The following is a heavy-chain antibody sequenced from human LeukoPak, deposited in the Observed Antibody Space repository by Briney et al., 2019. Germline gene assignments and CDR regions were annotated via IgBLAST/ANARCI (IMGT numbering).Heavy chain of an antibody. D-gene: IGHD3-22*01. CDR2: IYYSGST. Sequence: SETLSLTCTVSGGSISSYYWSWIRQPPGKGLEWIGYIYYSGSTNYNPSLKSRVTISVDTSKNQFSLKLSSVTAADTAVYYCATSAQTYYYDSSAYYYNWFDPWGQGTLVTVSS. CDR1: GGSISSYY. CDR3: ATSAQTYYYDSSAYYYNWFDP. V-gene: IGHV4-59*12. J-gene: IGHJ5*02.